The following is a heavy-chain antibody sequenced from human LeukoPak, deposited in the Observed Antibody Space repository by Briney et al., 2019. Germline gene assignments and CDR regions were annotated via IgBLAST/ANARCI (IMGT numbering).Heavy chain of an antibody. V-gene: IGHV4-34*01. CDR2: TNHSGST. CDR3: ARGVARYYDYVWGSYRKNWFDP. D-gene: IGHD3-16*02. CDR1: GGSFSGYY. J-gene: IGHJ5*02. Sequence: SETLSLTCAVYGGSFSGYYWSWIRQPPGKGLEWIGETNHSGSTNYNPSLKSRVTISVDTSKNQFSLKLSSVTAADTAVYYCARGVARYYDYVWGSYRKNWFDPWGQGTLVTVSS.